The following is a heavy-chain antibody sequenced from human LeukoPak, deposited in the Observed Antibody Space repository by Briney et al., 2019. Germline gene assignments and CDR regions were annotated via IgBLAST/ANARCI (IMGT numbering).Heavy chain of an antibody. CDR1: GGSISSYY. V-gene: IGHV4-4*09. CDR3: ARGEETYGSSWSYYYYYYMDV. Sequence: SETLSLTCTVSGGSISSYYWSWIRQPPGKGLEWIGYIYTSGSTNYNPSLKSRVTISVDTSKNQFSLKLSSVTAADTAVYYCARGEETYGSSWSYYYYYYMDVWGKGTTVTVSS. D-gene: IGHD6-13*01. CDR2: IYTSGST. J-gene: IGHJ6*03.